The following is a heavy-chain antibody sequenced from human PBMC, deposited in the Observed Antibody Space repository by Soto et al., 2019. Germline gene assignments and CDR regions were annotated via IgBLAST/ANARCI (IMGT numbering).Heavy chain of an antibody. D-gene: IGHD6-19*01. CDR3: AKGGRQWLVTSDFNY. V-gene: IGHV3-30*18. CDR1: GFTFSDYA. CDR2: VSHDGRNT. Sequence: VQLVESGGGVVQPGRSLRLSCAASGFTFSDYAMHWVRQAPGKGLEWVAVVSHDGRNTHSADSVKGRFTISRASSKNTVSLELTRRRAEDTAVYYCAKGGRQWLVTSDFNYWGQGALVTVSS. J-gene: IGHJ4*02.